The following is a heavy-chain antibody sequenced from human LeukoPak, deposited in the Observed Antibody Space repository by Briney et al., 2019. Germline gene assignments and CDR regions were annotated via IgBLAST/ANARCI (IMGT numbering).Heavy chain of an antibody. V-gene: IGHV3-7*01. CDR3: ARDLAVGVDYMDV. J-gene: IGHJ6*03. Sequence: GGSLRLSCAASGFTFRDYWMSWVRQAPGKGLEWVANIKQDGSEKYYVDSVKGRFTISRDNAKNSLYLQMNSLRAEDTTVYYCARDLAVGVDYMDVWGKGITVTVSS. D-gene: IGHD6-19*01. CDR1: GFTFRDYW. CDR2: IKQDGSEK.